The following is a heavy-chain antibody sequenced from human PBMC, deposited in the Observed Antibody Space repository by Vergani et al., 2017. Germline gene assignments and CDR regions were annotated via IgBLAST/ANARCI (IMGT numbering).Heavy chain of an antibody. CDR3: ASSKELATFDY. CDR2: IYPGDSDT. D-gene: IGHD1-26*01. CDR1: GYSFTSYW. Sequence: EVQLVQSGAEVKKPGESLKISCKGSGYSFTSYWIGWVRQMPGKGLEWMGIIYPGDSDTRYSPSFQGQVTISADKSISTAYMELSSLRSEDTAVYYCASSKELATFDYWGQGTLVTVSS. V-gene: IGHV5-51*01. J-gene: IGHJ4*02.